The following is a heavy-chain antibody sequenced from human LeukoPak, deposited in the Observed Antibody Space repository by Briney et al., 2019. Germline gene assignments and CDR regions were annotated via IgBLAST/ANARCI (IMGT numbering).Heavy chain of an antibody. Sequence: ASVKVSCKVSGYTLTELSMHWVRQAPGKGLEWMGGFDPEDGETIYAQKFQGRVTMTEDTSTDTAYMELSSLRSEDTAVYYCVTDLVPYCSSTGCSFGYWGQGTLVNVSS. D-gene: IGHD2-2*01. CDR2: FDPEDGET. CDR1: GYTLTELS. V-gene: IGHV1-24*01. J-gene: IGHJ4*02. CDR3: VTDLVPYCSSTGCSFGY.